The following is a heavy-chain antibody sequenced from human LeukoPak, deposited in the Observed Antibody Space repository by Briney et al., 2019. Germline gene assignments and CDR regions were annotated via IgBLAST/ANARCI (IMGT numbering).Heavy chain of an antibody. J-gene: IGHJ4*02. D-gene: IGHD2-2*01. CDR3: AKAWGVVPAATFDY. CDR1: GFTFSSYG. CDR2: IWYDGSNK. V-gene: IGHV3-33*06. Sequence: GGSLRLSCAASGFTFSSYGMHWVRQAPGKGLEWVAVIWYDGSNKYYADSVKGRFTISRDNSKNTLYLQMNSLRAEDTAVYYCAKAWGVVPAATFDYWGQGTLVTVSS.